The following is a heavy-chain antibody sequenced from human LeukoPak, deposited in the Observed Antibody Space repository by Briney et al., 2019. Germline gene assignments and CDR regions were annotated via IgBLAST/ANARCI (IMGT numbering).Heavy chain of an antibody. J-gene: IGHJ4*02. CDR1: GFSFNSYA. V-gene: IGHV3-23*01. Sequence: GGSLRLSCAASGFSFNSYAMTWVRQAPGKELECVSAISNNAITTYYADSVKGRFTISRDNSKNTVYLQMNSLRAQDTATYYCVKGTTGWEQGLDYWGQGTLVTVSS. D-gene: IGHD1-26*01. CDR3: VKGTTGWEQGLDY. CDR2: ISNNAITT.